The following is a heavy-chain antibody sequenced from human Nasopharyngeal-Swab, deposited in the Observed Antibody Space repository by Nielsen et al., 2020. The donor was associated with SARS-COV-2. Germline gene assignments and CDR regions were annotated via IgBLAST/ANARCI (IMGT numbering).Heavy chain of an antibody. CDR3: ARIAIGGSRSFDL. CDR2: VDNGGYT. Sequence: GESLKISCAASGFTFSSYAMSWVRQAPGKGLVWVSRVDNGGYTNYADSVKGRFTISRDSAENTLYLQMNSLRADDTAMYYCARIAIGGSRSFDLWGQGTMVTVAP. J-gene: IGHJ3*01. V-gene: IGHV3-74*01. CDR1: GFTFSSYA. D-gene: IGHD3-16*01.